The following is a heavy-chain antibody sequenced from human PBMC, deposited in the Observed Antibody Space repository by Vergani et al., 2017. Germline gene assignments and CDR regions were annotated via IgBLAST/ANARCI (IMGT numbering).Heavy chain of an antibody. D-gene: IGHD3-10*01. CDR2: IYYSGST. Sequence: QVQPQESGPGLVKPSQTLSLTCTVSGGSISSGDYYWSWIRQPPGKGLEWIGYIYYSGSTYYNPSLKSRVTISVDTSKNQFSLKLSSVTAADTAVYYCARDRKRVRGVDYGMDVWGQGTTVTVSS. CDR1: GGSISSGDYY. CDR3: ARDRKRVRGVDYGMDV. V-gene: IGHV4-30-4*01. J-gene: IGHJ6*02.